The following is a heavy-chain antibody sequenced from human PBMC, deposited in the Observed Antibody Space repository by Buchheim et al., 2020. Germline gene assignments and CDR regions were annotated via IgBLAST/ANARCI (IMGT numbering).Heavy chain of an antibody. CDR1: GGSFSGYY. Sequence: QVQLQQWGAGLLKPSETLSLTCAVYGGSFSGYYWSWIRQPPGKGLEWIGEINHSGSTNYNPSLKSRVTISVDTSKNKFSLKLSSVTAADTAVYYCAVWSAQNVDEYYYYGMDVWGQGTT. CDR3: AVWSAQNVDEYYYYGMDV. D-gene: IGHD3-3*01. V-gene: IGHV4-34*01. J-gene: IGHJ6*02. CDR2: INHSGST.